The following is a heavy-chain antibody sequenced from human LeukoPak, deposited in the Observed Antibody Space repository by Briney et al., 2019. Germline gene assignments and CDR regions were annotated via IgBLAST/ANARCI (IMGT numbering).Heavy chain of an antibody. V-gene: IGHV1-46*01. Sequence: ASVKVSCKASGYTFTSYYMHWVRQAPGQGLEWMGIINPSGGSTSYAQKFQGRVTMTRDTSTSTVYMELSSLRSEDTAVYYCARELGYYYDSSGYYYLPDYWGQGTLVTVSS. CDR3: ARELGYYYDSSGYYYLPDY. CDR1: GYTFTSYY. D-gene: IGHD3-22*01. J-gene: IGHJ4*02. CDR2: INPSGGST.